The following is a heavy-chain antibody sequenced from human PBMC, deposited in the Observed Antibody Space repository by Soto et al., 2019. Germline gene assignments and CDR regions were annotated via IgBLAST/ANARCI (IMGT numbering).Heavy chain of an antibody. D-gene: IGHD4-17*01. CDR2: IIPALGTA. CDR3: ARPAFGDYWYFDL. Sequence: QDQLVQSGAEVKKPGSSVKVSCKASGGTFSSHTFSWVRQAPGQGLEWMGRIIPALGTATYAQKFQGRVTITADESATTVYMELNSLRSEDTALYYCARPAFGDYWYFDLWGRGTLVTVSS. J-gene: IGHJ2*01. V-gene: IGHV1-69*08. CDR1: GGTFSSHT.